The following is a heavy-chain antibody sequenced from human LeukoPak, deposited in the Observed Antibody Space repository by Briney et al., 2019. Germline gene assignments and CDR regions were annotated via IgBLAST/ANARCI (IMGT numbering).Heavy chain of an antibody. Sequence: PGGSMRLSRAASGFTFSHFGFHWVRQAPGKGLEWVAVIWSDGTNKYYGDSVKGRFIIQRDDSQKTVYLQMNRLRAEDTAIYYCAKGAQRGFDYSNSLEYWGQGSLVTVSS. J-gene: IGHJ4*02. D-gene: IGHD4-11*01. V-gene: IGHV3-33*06. CDR3: AKGAQRGFDYSNSLEY. CDR1: GFTFSHFG. CDR2: IWSDGTNK.